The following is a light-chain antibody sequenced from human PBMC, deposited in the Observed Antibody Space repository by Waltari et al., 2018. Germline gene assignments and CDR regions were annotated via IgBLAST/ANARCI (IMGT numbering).Light chain of an antibody. CDR1: ILGGKY. CDR3: QAWDSGTVL. V-gene: IGLV3-1*01. CDR2: QDN. J-gene: IGLJ2*01. Sequence: SYDLTQPPSVSVSPGQTASLTCSGDILGGKYASWYQQKSGQSPVVVIYQDNKRPSGIPERFSGSNSGHTVTLTIRGTQDMDEADYYCQAWDSGTVLFGGGTKLTVL.